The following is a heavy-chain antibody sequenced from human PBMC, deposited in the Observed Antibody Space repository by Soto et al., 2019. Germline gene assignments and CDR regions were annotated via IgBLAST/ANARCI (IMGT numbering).Heavy chain of an antibody. D-gene: IGHD6-13*01. V-gene: IGHV3-30-3*01. CDR1: GFTFSSYA. J-gene: IGHJ6*02. CDR2: ISYNGSNK. Sequence: GGSLRLSCAASGFTFSSYAMHWVRQAPGKGLEWVAVISYNGSNKYYADSVKGRFTISRDNSKNTLYLQMNSLRAEDTAVYYCARDEPSSSWYSSYYYYGMDVWGQGTTVTVSS. CDR3: ARDEPSSSWYSSYYYYGMDV.